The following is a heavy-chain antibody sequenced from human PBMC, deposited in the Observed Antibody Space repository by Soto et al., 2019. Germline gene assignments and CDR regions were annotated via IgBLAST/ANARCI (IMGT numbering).Heavy chain of an antibody. CDR3: ASAKLAARPDDYYYYGMDV. D-gene: IGHD6-6*01. Sequence: GASVKVSCKASGGTFSSYAISWVRQAPGQGLEWMGGIIPIFGTANYAQKFQGRVTITADESTSTAYMELSSLRSGDTAVYYCASAKLAARPDDYYYYGMDVWGQGTTVTVSS. V-gene: IGHV1-69*13. J-gene: IGHJ6*02. CDR1: GGTFSSYA. CDR2: IIPIFGTA.